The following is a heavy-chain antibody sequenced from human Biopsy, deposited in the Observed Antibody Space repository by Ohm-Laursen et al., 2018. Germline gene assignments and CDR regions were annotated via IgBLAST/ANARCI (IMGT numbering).Heavy chain of an antibody. CDR2: ISWHSGSR. J-gene: IGHJ6*02. D-gene: IGHD1-1*01. V-gene: IGHV3-9*01. Sequence: RSLRLSCAASGFTFDDYAMHWVRQAPGKGLEWVSGISWHSGSRGHADSVKGRFTISRDNAKKLLYLQMNSLRAEDTALYYCAKDVRVKVQLDGMDVWGQGTTVTVSS. CDR3: AKDVRVKVQLDGMDV. CDR1: GFTFDDYA.